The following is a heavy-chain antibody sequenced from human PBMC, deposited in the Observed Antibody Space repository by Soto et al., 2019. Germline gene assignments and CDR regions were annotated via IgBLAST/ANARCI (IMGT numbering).Heavy chain of an antibody. D-gene: IGHD3-22*01. J-gene: IGHJ4*02. Sequence: ASVKVSCKASGYTFTSYGISWVRQSPGHGLEWMGWISAYNGNTNYAQKLQGRVTMTTDTSTSTAYMELRSLRSDETAVNYCASQDYDDSSCDYPLDYWGQGTVVTVSS. CDR1: GYTFTSYG. V-gene: IGHV1-18*01. CDR3: ASQDYDDSSCDYPLDY. CDR2: ISAYNGNT.